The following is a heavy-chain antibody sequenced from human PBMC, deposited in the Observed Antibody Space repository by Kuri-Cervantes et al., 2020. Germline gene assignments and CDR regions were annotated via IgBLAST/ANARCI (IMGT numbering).Heavy chain of an antibody. Sequence: GESLKISCAASGFTFSTYSMNWVRQAPGKGLEWVSSISSTSSYIYYTDSVKGRFTISRDNAKNSVFRQMNSLRAEDTAVYYCARAVVKVGDFDYWGQGTLVTVSS. CDR3: ARAVVKVGDFDY. V-gene: IGHV3-21*01. D-gene: IGHD3-22*01. CDR1: GFTFSTYS. J-gene: IGHJ4*02. CDR2: ISSTSSYI.